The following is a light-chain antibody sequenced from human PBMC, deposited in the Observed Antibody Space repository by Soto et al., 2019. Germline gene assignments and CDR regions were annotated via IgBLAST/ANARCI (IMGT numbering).Light chain of an antibody. J-gene: IGKJ5*01. CDR2: GTS. CDR1: QSVSSNY. CDR3: HQRNK. Sequence: EIVVTQSPGTLSLSPGEGATLSCRASQSVSSNYLAWYQQKPGQAPRLLIYGTSNRATGIPDRVSGSGSGTDFTLTISRLEPEDFGVYFCHQRNKFGQGTRLEIK. V-gene: IGKV3D-20*02.